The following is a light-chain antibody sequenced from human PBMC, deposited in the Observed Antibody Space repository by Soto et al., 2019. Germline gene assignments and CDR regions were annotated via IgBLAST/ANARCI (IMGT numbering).Light chain of an antibody. J-gene: IGLJ1*01. V-gene: IGLV2-14*01. CDR1: SSDVGGYTY. CDR3: SSYTSTHSYV. CDR2: DVS. Sequence: QSVLTQPASVSGSPGQSIAISCTGTSSDVGGYTYVSWYQQHPGKAPKLMIYDVSSRPSGVSDRFSGSKSGNTASLTISGLQSEDEADYYFSSYTSTHSYVFGTGTQLTVL.